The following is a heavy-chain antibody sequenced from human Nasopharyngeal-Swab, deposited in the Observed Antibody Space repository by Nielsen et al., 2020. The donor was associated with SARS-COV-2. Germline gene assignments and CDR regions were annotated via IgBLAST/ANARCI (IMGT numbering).Heavy chain of an antibody. CDR2: IYYSGST. CDR3: ASGGAPYYFDY. D-gene: IGHD3-16*01. CDR1: GGSISSYY. J-gene: IGHJ4*02. Sequence: GSLRLSCTVSGGSISSYYWTWIRQSPGKGLEWIGYIYYSGSTDYNPSLKGRVTISVDTSKNQFSLKLNSVTAADTAVYYCASGGAPYYFDYWGQGTLVTVSS. V-gene: IGHV4-59*08.